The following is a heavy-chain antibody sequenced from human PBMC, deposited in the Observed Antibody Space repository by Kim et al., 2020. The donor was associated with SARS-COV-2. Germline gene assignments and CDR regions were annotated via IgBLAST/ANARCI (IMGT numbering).Heavy chain of an antibody. V-gene: IGHV1-2*06. CDR1: GYTFTGYY. CDR3: ARGLSVVSEYYYGMDV. D-gene: IGHD2-2*01. Sequence: ASVKVSCKASGYTFTGYYMHWVRQAPGQGLEWMGRINPNSGGTNYAQKFQGRVTMTRDTSISTAYMELSRLRSDDTAVYYCARGLSVVSEYYYGMDVWGQGTTVTVSS. CDR2: INPNSGGT. J-gene: IGHJ6*02.